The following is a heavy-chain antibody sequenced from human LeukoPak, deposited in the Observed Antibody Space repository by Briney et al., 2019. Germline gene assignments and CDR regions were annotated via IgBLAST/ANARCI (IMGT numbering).Heavy chain of an antibody. CDR1: GGSISSSSYY. V-gene: IGHV4-39*01. CDR3: ARWAVRGVIIVLGYFDY. J-gene: IGHJ4*02. D-gene: IGHD3-10*01. Sequence: SETLSLTCTVSGGSISSSSYYWGWIRQPPGKGLEWIGSIYYSGSTYYNPSLKSRVTISVDTSKNQFSLKLSSVTAADTAVYYCARWAVRGVIIVLGYFDYWGQGTLVTVPS. CDR2: IYYSGST.